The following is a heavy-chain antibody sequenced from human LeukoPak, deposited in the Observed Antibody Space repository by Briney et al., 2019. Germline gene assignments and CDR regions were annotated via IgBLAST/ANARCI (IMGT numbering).Heavy chain of an antibody. CDR3: ARGIESRYYFDY. V-gene: IGHV3-33*08. Sequence: GGSLRLSCAASGFTFISYDMHWVRQAPGKGLEWVAVIWYDGSNKYCADSVKGRFTISRDNSKNTLYLQMNSLRAEDTAVYYCARGIESRYYFDYWGQGTLVTVSS. CDR1: GFTFISYD. CDR2: IWYDGSNK. J-gene: IGHJ4*02. D-gene: IGHD2-15*01.